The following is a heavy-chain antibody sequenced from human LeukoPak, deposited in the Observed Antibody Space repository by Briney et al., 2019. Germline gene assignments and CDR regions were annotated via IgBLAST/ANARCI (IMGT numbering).Heavy chain of an antibody. CDR1: GFTFSSYS. J-gene: IGHJ4*02. CDR3: ARSREYSSSSADY. D-gene: IGHD6-6*01. Sequence: GGSLRLSCAASGFTFSSYSMNWVRQAPGKGLEWVSSISSSSSYIYYADSVKGRFTISRDNAKNSLYLQMNSLRAEDTAVYYCARSREYSSSSADYWGQGTLVTVSS. CDR2: ISSSSSYI. V-gene: IGHV3-21*01.